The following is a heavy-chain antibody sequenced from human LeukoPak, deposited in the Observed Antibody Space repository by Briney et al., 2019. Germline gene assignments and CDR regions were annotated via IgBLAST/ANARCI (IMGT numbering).Heavy chain of an antibody. J-gene: IGHJ4*02. Sequence: RPSETLSLTCTVSGGSISSGDYYWSWIRQPPGKGLEWIGYIYYSGSTYYNPSLKSRVTISVDTSKNQFSLKLSSVTAADTAVYYCASSASYTVTTSHFDYWGQGTLVTVSS. V-gene: IGHV4-30-4*08. CDR2: IYYSGST. D-gene: IGHD4-11*01. CDR1: GGSISSGDYY. CDR3: ASSASYTVTTSHFDY.